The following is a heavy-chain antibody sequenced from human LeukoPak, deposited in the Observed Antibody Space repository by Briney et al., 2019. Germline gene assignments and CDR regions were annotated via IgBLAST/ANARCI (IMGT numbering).Heavy chain of an antibody. CDR1: GYTFTGYY. CDR3: ARDPFDYYDSRTFFDY. V-gene: IGHV1-2*02. J-gene: IGHJ4*02. D-gene: IGHD3-22*01. CDR2: INPNSGGT. Sequence: GASVTVSCKASGYTFTGYYMHWVRQAPGQGLEWMGWINPNSGGTNYAQKFQGRVTMTRDTSISTAYMELSRLRSDDTAVYYCARDPFDYYDSRTFFDYWGQGTLVTVSS.